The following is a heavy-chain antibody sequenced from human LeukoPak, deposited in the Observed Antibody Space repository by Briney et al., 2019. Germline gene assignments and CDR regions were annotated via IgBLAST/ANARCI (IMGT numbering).Heavy chain of an antibody. CDR2: IIPIFGTA. Sequence: GASVKVSCKASGGTFSSYAISWVRQAPGQGLEWMGGIIPIFGTANYAQKFQGRVTMTRDTSTSTVYMELSSLRSEDTAVYYCARSPTRIQLWLLRYWGQGTLVTVSS. J-gene: IGHJ4*02. V-gene: IGHV1-69*05. CDR3: ARSPTRIQLWLLRY. CDR1: GGTFSSYA. D-gene: IGHD5-18*01.